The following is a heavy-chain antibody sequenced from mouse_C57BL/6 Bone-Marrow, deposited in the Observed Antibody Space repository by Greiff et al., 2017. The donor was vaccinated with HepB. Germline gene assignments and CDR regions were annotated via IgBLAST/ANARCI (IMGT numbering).Heavy chain of an antibody. CDR3: ARDYYGSRNIDY. CDR1: GYTFTCYW. V-gene: IGHV1-69*01. D-gene: IGHD1-1*01. J-gene: IGHJ2*01. CDR2: IDPSDSYT. Sequence: QVQLQQPGAELVMPGASVKLSCKASGYTFTCYWMHWVKQRPGQGLEWIGEIDPSDSYTNYNQKFKGKSTLTVDKSSSTAYMQLSSLTSEDSAVYYCARDYYGSRNIDYWGQGTTLTVSS.